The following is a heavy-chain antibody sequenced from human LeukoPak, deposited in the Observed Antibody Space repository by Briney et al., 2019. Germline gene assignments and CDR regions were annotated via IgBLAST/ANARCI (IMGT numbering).Heavy chain of an antibody. V-gene: IGHV1-69*04. D-gene: IGHD6-19*01. CDR2: IIPILGIA. CDR3: ARDLNSSGWYRWFDP. CDR1: GGTFSSYA. Sequence: VASVNVSCKASGGTFSSYAISWVRQAPGQGLEWMGRIIPILGIANYAQKFQGRVTITADKSTSTAYMELSSLRSEDTAVYYCARDLNSSGWYRWFDPWGQGTLVTVSS. J-gene: IGHJ5*02.